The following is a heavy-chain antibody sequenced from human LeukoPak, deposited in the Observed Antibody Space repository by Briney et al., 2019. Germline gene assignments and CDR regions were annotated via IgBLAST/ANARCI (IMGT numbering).Heavy chain of an antibody. J-gene: IGHJ6*02. D-gene: IGHD3-10*01. Sequence: SGTLSLTCAVSGGSISSSNWWSWVRQPPGKGLEWIGEIYHSGSTNYNPSLKSRVTISVDKSKNLFSLKLSSVTAADTAVYYCARLGLRITMVRGVIITNYYYGMDVWGQGTTVTVSS. CDR2: IYHSGST. CDR1: GGSISSSNW. V-gene: IGHV4-4*02. CDR3: ARLGLRITMVRGVIITNYYYGMDV.